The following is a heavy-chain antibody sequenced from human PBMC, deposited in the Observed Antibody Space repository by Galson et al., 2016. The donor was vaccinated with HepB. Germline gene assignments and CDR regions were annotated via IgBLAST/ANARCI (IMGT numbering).Heavy chain of an antibody. Sequence: SLRLSCAASGFTFSTYVMSWVRQAPGKGLEWVASISDGEITTSYADSVKGRFTISRDNSKNTLYLQMNSLRAEDTAVYYCAKVVVGGGPGGRKLSWFDSWGQGKLVTVSS. J-gene: IGHJ5*01. CDR3: AKVVVGGGPGGRKLSWFDS. V-gene: IGHV3-23*01. CDR2: ISDGEITT. CDR1: GFTFSTYV. D-gene: IGHD3-3*01.